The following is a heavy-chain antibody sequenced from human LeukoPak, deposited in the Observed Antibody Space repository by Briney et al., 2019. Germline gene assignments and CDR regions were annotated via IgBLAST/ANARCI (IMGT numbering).Heavy chain of an antibody. CDR1: GFSFRNYA. CDR2: VSGNGGNI. D-gene: IGHD2-15*01. CDR3: ATPREGFCSGGTCSYFNN. V-gene: IGHV3-23*01. J-gene: IGHJ4*02. Sequence: PGGSLRLSCAASGFSFRNYAMFWVRQAPGKGLEWVSGVSGNGGNIYYADSVKGRFIISRDNSKNTLYLQMNSLRAEDTAVYYCATPREGFCSGGTCSYFNNWGQGTLVTVSS.